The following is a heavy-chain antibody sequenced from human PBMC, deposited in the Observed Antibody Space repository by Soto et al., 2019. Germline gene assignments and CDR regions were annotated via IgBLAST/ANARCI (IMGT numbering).Heavy chain of an antibody. CDR1: GYTFTSYG. V-gene: IGHV1-18*01. D-gene: IGHD3-3*01. CDR3: ARDRSPEGYDFWSGYYSYYYGMDV. J-gene: IGHJ6*02. CDR2: ISAYNGNT. Sequence: ASVKVSCKASGYTFTSYGISWVRQAPGQGLEWMGWISAYNGNTNYAQKLQGRVTMTTDTSTSTAYMELRSLRSDDTAVYYCARDRSPEGYDFWSGYYSYYYGMDVWGQGTTVTVSS.